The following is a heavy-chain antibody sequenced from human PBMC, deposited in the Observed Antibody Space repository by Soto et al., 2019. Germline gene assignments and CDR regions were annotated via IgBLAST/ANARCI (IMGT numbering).Heavy chain of an antibody. CDR1: GFTFSNAW. V-gene: IGHV3-15*07. D-gene: IGHD3-22*01. CDR2: IKSKTDGGTT. Sequence: GGSLRLSCAASGFTFSNAWMNWVRQAPGKGLEWVGRIKSKTDGGTTDYAAPVKGRFTISRDDSKNTLYLQMNSLKTEDTAVYYCTTVSEQCGGGGYYRYYYYYGMDVWGKGTMVTVSS. J-gene: IGHJ6*04. CDR3: TTVSEQCGGGGYYRYYYYYGMDV.